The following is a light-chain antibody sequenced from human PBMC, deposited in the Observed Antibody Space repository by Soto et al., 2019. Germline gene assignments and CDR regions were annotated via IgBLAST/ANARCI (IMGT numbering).Light chain of an antibody. V-gene: IGKV3D-20*02. CDR2: GAS. J-gene: IGKJ5*01. Sequence: EIVLTQSPGTLSLPPGERATLYCRASQSVSSSYLAWYQQKPGQAPRLLIYGASSRATGIPDRFSGSGSGRDFTLTISGLEPEDFAVYYCQQRSVWPITFGQGTRLEIK. CDR1: QSVSSSY. CDR3: QQRSVWPIT.